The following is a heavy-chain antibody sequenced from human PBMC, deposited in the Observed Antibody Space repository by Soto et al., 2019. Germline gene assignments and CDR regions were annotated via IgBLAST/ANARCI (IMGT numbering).Heavy chain of an antibody. Sequence: SQTLSLTCAISGASVSSNRAAWHWIRQSPSRGLEWLGRTYYGSKWYKDYAVSVKSRMTINPDTSHNQFSLQLISVTPEDTAVYYCARDPADFHSAFDSWGQGTLVTVSS. V-gene: IGHV6-1*01. CDR3: ARDPADFHSAFDS. D-gene: IGHD4-4*01. CDR2: TYYGSKWYK. J-gene: IGHJ4*02. CDR1: GASVSSNRAA.